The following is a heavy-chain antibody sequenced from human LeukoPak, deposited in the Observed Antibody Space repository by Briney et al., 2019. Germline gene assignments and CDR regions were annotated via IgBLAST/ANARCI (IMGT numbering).Heavy chain of an antibody. CDR1: GFTFDDYG. V-gene: IGHV3-20*04. J-gene: IGHJ4*02. D-gene: IGHD2-21*02. Sequence: PGGSLRLSCAASGFTFDDYGMSWVRQAPGKGLEWVSGINWNGGSTGYADSVKGRFTISRDYAKNSLYLQMNSLRAEDTALYYCARFVVVTATKYYFDYWGQGTLVTVSS. CDR2: INWNGGST. CDR3: ARFVVVTATKYYFDY.